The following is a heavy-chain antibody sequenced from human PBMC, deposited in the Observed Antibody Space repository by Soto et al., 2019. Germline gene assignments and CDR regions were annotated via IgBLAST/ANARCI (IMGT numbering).Heavy chain of an antibody. J-gene: IGHJ3*02. CDR3: AGWFGEDAFDI. CDR1: GFTFSSYG. V-gene: IGHV3-33*01. Sequence: GGSLRLSCAASGFTFSSYGMHWVRQAPGKGLEGVAVIWYDGSNKYYADSVKGRFTISRDNSKNRLYLQMNSLRAEDTAVYYCAGWFGEDAFDIWGQGTMVTVSS. D-gene: IGHD3-10*01. CDR2: IWYDGSNK.